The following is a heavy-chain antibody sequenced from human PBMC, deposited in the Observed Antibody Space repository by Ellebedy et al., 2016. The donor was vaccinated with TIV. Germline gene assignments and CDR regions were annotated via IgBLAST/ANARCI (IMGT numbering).Heavy chain of an antibody. J-gene: IGHJ4*02. CDR1: GGSFSGSY. D-gene: IGHD3-16*02. V-gene: IGHV4-34*01. Sequence: SETLSLTXAVYGGSFSGSYWSWIRQPPGKGLEWIGEINHSGSTNYNPSLKSRVTISVDTSKNQFSLKLSSVTAADTAVYYWASVYMGELSSRFDYWGQGTLVTVSS. CDR3: ASVYMGELSSRFDY. CDR2: INHSGST.